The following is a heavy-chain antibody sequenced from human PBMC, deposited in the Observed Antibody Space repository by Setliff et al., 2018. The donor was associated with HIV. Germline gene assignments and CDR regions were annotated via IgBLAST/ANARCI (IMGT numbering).Heavy chain of an antibody. CDR1: GYSITSVYY. J-gene: IGHJ6*02. V-gene: IGHV4-38-2*01. Sequence: PSETLSLTFAVSGYSITSVYYWGWIRQPPGKGLVWIGSIYHNGSTYYNPSLKSRVSILVDISKNQFSLKLSSVTAADTAVYYCARLHIRFRSQDWAAVDVWGQGTTVTVSS. CDR3: ARLHIRFRSQDWAAVDV. CDR2: IYHNGST. D-gene: IGHD3-3*01.